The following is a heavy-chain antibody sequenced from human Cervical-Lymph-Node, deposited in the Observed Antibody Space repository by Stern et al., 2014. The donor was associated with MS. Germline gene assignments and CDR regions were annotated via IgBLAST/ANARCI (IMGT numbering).Heavy chain of an antibody. Sequence: QVQLGQSGAEVRKPGASVKVSCKASGYTFTDFHVHWVRQAPGQGLEWMGPITPNNGGTTFAQRCQGRVTMTRDTSISTAFMELRSLSSDDTAVYYCARALPVVALYYFDSWGHGTLVTVSS. V-gene: IGHV1-2*06. CDR3: ARALPVVALYYFDS. CDR2: ITPNNGGT. D-gene: IGHD1-14*01. J-gene: IGHJ4*01. CDR1: GYTFTDFH.